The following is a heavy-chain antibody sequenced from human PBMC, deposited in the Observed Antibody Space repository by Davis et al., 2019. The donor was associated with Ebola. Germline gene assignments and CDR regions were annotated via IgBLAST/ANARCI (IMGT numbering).Heavy chain of an antibody. CDR3: ARTDLEGYCSGGSCYSWFDP. CDR1: GYTF. V-gene: IGHV1-18*01. Sequence: AASVKVSCKASGYTFISWVRQAPGQGLEWMGWISAYNGNTNYAQKLQGRVTITADESTSTAYMELSSLRSEDTAVYYCARTDLEGYCSGGSCYSWFDPWGQGTLVTVSS. J-gene: IGHJ5*02. CDR2: ISAYNGNT. D-gene: IGHD2-15*01.